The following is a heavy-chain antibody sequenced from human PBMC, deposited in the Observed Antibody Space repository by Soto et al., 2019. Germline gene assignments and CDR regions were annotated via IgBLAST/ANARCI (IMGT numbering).Heavy chain of an antibody. J-gene: IGHJ4*02. V-gene: IGHV4-34*01. Sequence: QVQLQQWGAGLLKPSETLSLTCAVSGGSLSGYWWSWIRQSPGEGLQWLGETTHSGDTNYNPSLESRINISVATSKNQVSLKVSSVTAADSGVYYCARGGGWMWTPTWGQGTLVTVSS. CDR2: TTHSGDT. CDR1: GGSLSGYW. D-gene: IGHD2-2*03. CDR3: ARGGGWMWTPT.